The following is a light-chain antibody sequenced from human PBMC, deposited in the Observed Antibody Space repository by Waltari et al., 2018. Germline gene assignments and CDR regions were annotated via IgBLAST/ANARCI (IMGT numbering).Light chain of an antibody. V-gene: IGLV2-23*02. J-gene: IGLJ2*01. CDR2: EFT. CDR1: SSDVGVYNY. Sequence: QXALTQPASVXGSPGQSXTISCTGTSSDVGVYNYVSWYQQPPGKAPKLMIYEFTKRPSGVXDRFSGSKSGXTASLTISGLQAEDEADYYCCSYXGSXTLVFGGXTXLTVL. CDR3: CSYXGSXTLV.